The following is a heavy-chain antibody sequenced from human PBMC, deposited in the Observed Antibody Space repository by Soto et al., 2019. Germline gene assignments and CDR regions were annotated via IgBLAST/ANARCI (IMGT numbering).Heavy chain of an antibody. CDR1: GFTFSSYA. CDR3: AKDQNFGYVGQGRYNWFDP. Sequence: GGSLRLSCAASGFTFSSYAMSWVRQAPGKGLEWVSAISGSGGSTYYADSVKGRFTISRDNSKNTLYLQMNSLRAEDTAVYYCAKDQNFGYVGQGRYNWFDPWGQGTLVTVSS. D-gene: IGHD2-2*01. V-gene: IGHV3-23*01. J-gene: IGHJ5*02. CDR2: ISGSGGST.